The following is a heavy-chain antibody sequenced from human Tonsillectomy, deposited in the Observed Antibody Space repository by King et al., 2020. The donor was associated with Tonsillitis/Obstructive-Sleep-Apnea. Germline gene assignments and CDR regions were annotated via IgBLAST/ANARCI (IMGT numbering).Heavy chain of an antibody. V-gene: IGHV4-59*01. J-gene: IGHJ6*03. CDR1: CGSISSYY. CDR2: IFYRGST. Sequence: QLQESGPGLVKPSETLSLTCTGSCGSISSYYLSWIRQPPGKGLEWIGYIFYRGSTNYHPSLKSRVTISVDTSKNQFSLKLSSVTAADTAVYYCARDHCSSTSCYGNYYYMDVWGKGTTVTVSS. D-gene: IGHD2-2*01. CDR3: ARDHCSSTSCYGNYYYMDV.